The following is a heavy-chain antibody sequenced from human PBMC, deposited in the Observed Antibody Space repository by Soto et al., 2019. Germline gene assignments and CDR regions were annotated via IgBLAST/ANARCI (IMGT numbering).Heavy chain of an antibody. V-gene: IGHV1-69*13. CDR2: IIPIFGTA. CDR3: AREPQGYSSSSLSYFDY. Sequence: SEKVSCKASGGTFSSYAISWVRQAPGQPLEWMGVIIPIFGTANYAQKFQGRVPMTADESTSTAYMELSSLRSEDTAVYYCAREPQGYSSSSLSYFDYWGQGTLVTVSS. J-gene: IGHJ4*02. CDR1: GGTFSSYA. D-gene: IGHD6-6*01.